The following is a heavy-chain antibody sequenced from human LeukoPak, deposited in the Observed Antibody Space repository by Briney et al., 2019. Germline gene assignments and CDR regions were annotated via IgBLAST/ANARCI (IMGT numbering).Heavy chain of an antibody. CDR3: ARGGWLDDY. Sequence: PGESLRISCKGSGYSFTSYWISWVRQMPGKGLEWMGRVDPRDSNTKYSPALEGHVTFSADKSISTAFLQWSSLEASDTAVYYCARGGWLDDYWGQGTLVTVSS. J-gene: IGHJ4*02. CDR2: VDPRDSNT. CDR1: GYSFTSYW. D-gene: IGHD6-19*01. V-gene: IGHV5-10-1*01.